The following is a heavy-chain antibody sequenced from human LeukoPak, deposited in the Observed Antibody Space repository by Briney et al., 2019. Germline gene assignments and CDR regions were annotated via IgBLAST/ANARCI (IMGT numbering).Heavy chain of an antibody. CDR3: ARHLDDSSGYYYRTMYYFDH. J-gene: IGHJ4*02. CDR2: VSPGDSDT. CDR1: GYSFTTYR. V-gene: IGHV5-51*01. D-gene: IGHD3-22*01. Sequence: GESLQITCKGSGYSFTTYRIGWVRQMPGKGLEWMGVVSPGDSDTRYSPSFQGQVTISADKSISTAYLQWSSLKASDTAMYYCARHLDDSSGYYYRTMYYFDHWGQGTLVTVSS.